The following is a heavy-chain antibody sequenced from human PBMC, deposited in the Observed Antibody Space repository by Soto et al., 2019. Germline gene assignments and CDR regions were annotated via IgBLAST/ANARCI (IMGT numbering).Heavy chain of an antibody. CDR2: ISWDSGTM. Sequence: QPGGSLRLSCVASGFKREDYDMHWVRELPGKGLEWVSSISWDSGTMGHVASVKGRFSTSRDNALNSLFLEMSSLRPEDTAIYYCVREKSDDTEATHGFDLWGQGTAVTVSS. CDR3: VREKSDDTEATHGFDL. D-gene: IGHD1-1*01. V-gene: IGHV3-9*01. CDR1: GFKREDYD. J-gene: IGHJ3*01.